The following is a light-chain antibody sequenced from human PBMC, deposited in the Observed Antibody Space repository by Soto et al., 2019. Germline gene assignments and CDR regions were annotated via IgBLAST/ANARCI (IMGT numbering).Light chain of an antibody. Sequence: DIRMTQSPSTLSASVGDRVTITCRASQSISSWLAWYQQKPGKAPKLLIYDASSLESGVPSRFSGSGSGTEFTLTISSLQPDDFATYYCQQYNSSTWTFGQGTKMEIK. J-gene: IGKJ1*01. CDR2: DAS. CDR3: QQYNSSTWT. CDR1: QSISSW. V-gene: IGKV1-5*01.